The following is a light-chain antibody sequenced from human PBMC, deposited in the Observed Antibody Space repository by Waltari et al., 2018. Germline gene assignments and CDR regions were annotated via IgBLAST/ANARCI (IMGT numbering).Light chain of an antibody. Sequence: ETVLTQSPDTLSVSPGERATLSCRASQSVTSKLAWYQQRPGQAPRLLIYGASTMATGIPARFSGSGSGTEFTLTISSLQSEDFAVYYCQQYNNWPPWTFGQGTKVEIK. CDR3: QQYNNWPPWT. J-gene: IGKJ1*01. CDR2: GAS. V-gene: IGKV3-15*01. CDR1: QSVTSK.